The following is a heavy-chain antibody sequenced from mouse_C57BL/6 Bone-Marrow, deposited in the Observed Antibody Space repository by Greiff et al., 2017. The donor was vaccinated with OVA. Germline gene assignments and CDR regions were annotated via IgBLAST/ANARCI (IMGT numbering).Heavy chain of an antibody. CDR3: ARPSYYYGSSYNYAMDY. J-gene: IGHJ4*01. V-gene: IGHV1-12*01. CDR1: GYTFTSYN. CDR2: IYPGNGDT. Sequence: LQESGAELVRPGASVKMSCKASGYTFTSYNMHWVKQTPRQGLEWIGAIYPGNGDTSYNQKFKGKATLTVDKSSSTAYMQLSSLTSEDSAVYFCARPSYYYGSSYNYAMDYWGQGTSVTVSS. D-gene: IGHD1-1*01.